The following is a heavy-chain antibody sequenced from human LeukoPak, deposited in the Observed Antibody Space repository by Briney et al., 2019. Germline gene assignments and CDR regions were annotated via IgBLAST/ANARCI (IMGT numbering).Heavy chain of an antibody. J-gene: IGHJ4*02. D-gene: IGHD5-18*01. Sequence: SETLSLTCAVYGGSFSGYYWSWIRQPPGKGLEWIGEINHSGSTNYNPSLKSRGTISVDTSKNQFSLKLSSVTAADTAVYYCAGGYSYAGDYWGQGTLVTVSS. CDR2: INHSGST. V-gene: IGHV4-34*01. CDR3: AGGYSYAGDY. CDR1: GGSFSGYY.